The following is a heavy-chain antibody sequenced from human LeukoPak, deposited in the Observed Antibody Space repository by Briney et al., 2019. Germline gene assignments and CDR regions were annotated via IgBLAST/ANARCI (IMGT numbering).Heavy chain of an antibody. D-gene: IGHD3-9*01. CDR2: IIPIFGTA. CDR1: GGTFSSYA. V-gene: IGHV1-69*13. Sequence: GASVKVSCKASGGTFSSYAISRVRQAPGQGLEWMGGIIPIFGTANYAQKFQGRVTITADESTSTAYMELSSLRSEDTAVYYCARRYDILPGNAPDAFDIWGQGTMVTVSS. J-gene: IGHJ3*02. CDR3: ARRYDILPGNAPDAFDI.